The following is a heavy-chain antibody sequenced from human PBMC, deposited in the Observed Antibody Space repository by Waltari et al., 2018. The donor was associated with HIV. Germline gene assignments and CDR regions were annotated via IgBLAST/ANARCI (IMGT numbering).Heavy chain of an antibody. Sequence: EEQLVESGGGLVQPGGSVRLSWAASGCTFGRYAVTWVRQAPGKGLEWIAYISSESTNIQYADSVKGRFTVSRDNAEESLYLEMNSLRDEDTAVYYCARDTLNFYFGLDVWGQGTTVTVSS. CDR3: ARDTLNFYFGLDV. V-gene: IGHV3-48*02. CDR2: ISSESTNI. CDR1: GCTFGRYA. J-gene: IGHJ6*02. D-gene: IGHD2-15*01.